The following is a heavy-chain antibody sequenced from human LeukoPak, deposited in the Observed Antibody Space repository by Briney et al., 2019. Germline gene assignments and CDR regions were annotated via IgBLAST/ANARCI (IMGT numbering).Heavy chain of an antibody. D-gene: IGHD3-10*01. CDR1: GFTFSSYE. CDR2: ISSSGSTI. CDR3: ARENLYYYGSTVSGYYYYMDV. J-gene: IGHJ6*03. Sequence: GGSLRLSCAASGFTFSSYEMNWVRQAPGKGLEWVSYISSSGSTIYYADSVKGRFTISRDNAKNSLYLQMNSLGAEDTAVYYCARENLYYYGSTVSGYYYYMDVWGKGTTVTISS. V-gene: IGHV3-48*03.